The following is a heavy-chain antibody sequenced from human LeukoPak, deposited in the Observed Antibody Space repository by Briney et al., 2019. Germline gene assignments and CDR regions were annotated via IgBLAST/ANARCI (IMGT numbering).Heavy chain of an antibody. Sequence: SETLSLTCTVSGGSISTNYWSWIRQPAGKGLEWIGRIFASGSTNYNPSLKSRVTMSVDTSKNQFSLKLSSVTAADTAVYYCARGVPELGIRGYYFDYWGQGTLVTVSS. D-gene: IGHD7-27*01. CDR1: GGSISTNY. J-gene: IGHJ4*02. V-gene: IGHV4-4*07. CDR2: IFASGST. CDR3: ARGVPELGIRGYYFDY.